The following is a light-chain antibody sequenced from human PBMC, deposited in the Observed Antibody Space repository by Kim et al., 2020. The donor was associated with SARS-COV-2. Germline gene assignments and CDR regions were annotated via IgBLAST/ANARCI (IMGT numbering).Light chain of an antibody. CDR3: AAWDDSLRAWV. J-gene: IGLJ3*02. V-gene: IGLV1-47*01. CDR1: NSNPGSNY. CDR2: RDN. Sequence: GPRVNLSCSGSNSNPGSNYVYWHQQFPGMAPKLLIYRDNERPSGVPGRFSGSKSGTSASLAISGLRSEDEADYYCAAWDDSLRAWVFGGGTQLTVL.